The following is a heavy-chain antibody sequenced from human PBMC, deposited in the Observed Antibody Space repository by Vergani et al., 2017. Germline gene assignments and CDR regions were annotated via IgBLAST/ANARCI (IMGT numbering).Heavy chain of an antibody. J-gene: IGHJ4*02. CDR1: GFTFTTYW. Sequence: EVQLVESGGGLVQPGGSLRLSCATSGFTFTTYWMTSVRQAPGKGLEWVANIKQDGSEKNYVDSVKGRFTISRDNAKKSLYLQMSSLRAEDTAVYYCARENWGPEYWGPGSLVTVSS. D-gene: IGHD3-16*01. CDR2: IKQDGSEK. CDR3: ARENWGPEY. V-gene: IGHV3-7*01.